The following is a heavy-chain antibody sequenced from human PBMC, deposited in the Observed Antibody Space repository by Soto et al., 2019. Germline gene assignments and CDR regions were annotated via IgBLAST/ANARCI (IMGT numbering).Heavy chain of an antibody. CDR3: ARGGLQHALDV. V-gene: IGHV3-74*03. D-gene: IGHD6-13*01. CDR2: VNNDGTDT. CDR1: GFTFSNYW. J-gene: IGHJ6*02. Sequence: EVQLVESGGGLVRPGGSLRLSCVASGFTFSNYWMYWVRQAPGKGLVWVSRVNNDGTDTTHADSVKGRFTISRDNAENTLYLQMNSLRAEDTAVYYCARGGLQHALDVWGQGSTVTLSS.